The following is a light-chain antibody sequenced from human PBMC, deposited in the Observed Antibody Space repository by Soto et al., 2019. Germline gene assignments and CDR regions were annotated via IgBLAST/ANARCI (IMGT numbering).Light chain of an antibody. CDR1: QSVSSSY. V-gene: IGKV3-20*01. Sequence: EIVMTQSPATLSVSPGERSTLSCMASQSVSSSYLAWYQQKAGEAPRXLIYDASSRATGIPERFSGGGSGTDFTLTISRLEPEDFAVYYCQQFSSYPLTFGGGTKVDIK. J-gene: IGKJ4*01. CDR2: DAS. CDR3: QQFSSYPLT.